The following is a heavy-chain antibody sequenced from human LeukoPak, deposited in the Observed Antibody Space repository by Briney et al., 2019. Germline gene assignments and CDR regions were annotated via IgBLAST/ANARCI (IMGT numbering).Heavy chain of an antibody. Sequence: GGSLRLSCAASGFTFSSYSMNWVRQAPGKGLEWVSYISSSSTIYYADSVKGRFTISRDNAKNSLYLQMNSLRAEDTAVYYCARDVLLDYFDYWGQGTLVTVSS. V-gene: IGHV3-48*01. CDR1: GFTFSSYS. CDR3: ARDVLLDYFDY. CDR2: ISSSSTI. D-gene: IGHD3-16*01. J-gene: IGHJ4*02.